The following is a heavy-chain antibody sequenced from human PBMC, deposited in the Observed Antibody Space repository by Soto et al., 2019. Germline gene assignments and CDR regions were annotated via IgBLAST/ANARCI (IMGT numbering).Heavy chain of an antibody. CDR1: GFAFSDPY. D-gene: IGHD4-17*01. CDR3: ARGGASVTTPFDY. J-gene: IGHJ4*02. V-gene: IGHV3-11*01. CDR2: ISSSGGTI. Sequence: QVQLVESVGGLVKPGGSLRLSCAASGFAFSDPYMSWIRQAPGKGLEWISYISSSGGTIYYPYSLKGRFTTSRHNAKKTLYLPMASPTAAHTAVSYRARGGASVTTPFDYWGQGTQVTVSS.